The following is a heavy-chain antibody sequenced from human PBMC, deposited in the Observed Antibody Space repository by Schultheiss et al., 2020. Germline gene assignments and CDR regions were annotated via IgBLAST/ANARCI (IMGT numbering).Heavy chain of an antibody. J-gene: IGHJ3*02. CDR1: GFTFSSYA. CDR3: ARVGGYSSGWYLAFDI. V-gene: IGHV3-23*01. Sequence: GGSLRLSCAASGFTFSSYAMSWVRQAPGKGLEWVSAISGSGGSTYYADSVKGRFTISRDNSKNTLYLQMNSLRAEDTAVYYCARVGGYSSGWYLAFDIWGQGTMVTVSS. CDR2: ISGSGGST. D-gene: IGHD6-19*01.